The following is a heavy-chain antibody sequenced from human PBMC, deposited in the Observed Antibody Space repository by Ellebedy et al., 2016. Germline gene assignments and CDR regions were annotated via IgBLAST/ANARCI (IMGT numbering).Heavy chain of an antibody. CDR2: IGGSGSSI. CDR3: ATCGYNYGWEFHY. V-gene: IGHV3-11*01. CDR1: GFSFSDYY. Sequence: GESLKISCAASGFSFSDYYMTWIRQAPGKGLEWVSYIGGSGSSINYADSVKGRFTISRDNAKNSLYLQMNSLRAEDTAMYYCATCGYNYGWEFHYWGQGALVTVSS. D-gene: IGHD5-18*01. J-gene: IGHJ4*02.